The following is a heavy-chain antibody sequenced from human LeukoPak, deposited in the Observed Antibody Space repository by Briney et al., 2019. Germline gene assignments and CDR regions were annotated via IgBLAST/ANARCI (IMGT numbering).Heavy chain of an antibody. CDR2: ISSSSSYI. CDR3: ARGPVSSRSYDY. Sequence: GGSLRLSCAASGFTFSSYSMNWVRQAPGKGLEWVSSISSSSSYIYYADSVKGRFTISRDNAKNSLYLQMNSLGAEDTAVYYCARGPVSSRSYDYRGQGTLVTVAS. D-gene: IGHD6-6*01. CDR1: GFTFSSYS. V-gene: IGHV3-21*01. J-gene: IGHJ4*02.